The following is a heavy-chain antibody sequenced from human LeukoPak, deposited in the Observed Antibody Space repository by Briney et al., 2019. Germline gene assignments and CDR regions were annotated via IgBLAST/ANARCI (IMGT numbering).Heavy chain of an antibody. CDR3: AKDPGIAAAGSIFDY. J-gene: IGHJ4*02. CDR1: GFTFSSYG. D-gene: IGHD6-13*01. CDR2: IRYDGSNK. Sequence: PGGSLRLSCAASGFTFSSYGMHWVRQAPGKGLEWVAFIRYDGSNKYYADSVKGRFTISRDNSKNTLYLQMNSLRAEDTAVYYCAKDPGIAAAGSIFDYWGQGTLVTVSS. V-gene: IGHV3-30*02.